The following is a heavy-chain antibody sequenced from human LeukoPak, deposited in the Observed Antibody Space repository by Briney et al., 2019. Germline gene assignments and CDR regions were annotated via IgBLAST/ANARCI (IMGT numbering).Heavy chain of an antibody. J-gene: IGHJ4*02. Sequence: GGSLRLSCVASGFSFSNYGMHWVRQAPGKGLEWVAFMQYDGNNKYYADSVKGRFTISRDNSKNTLYLQMNSLRAEDMALYYCVKESAGYSSRPFDYWGQGTLVTVSS. V-gene: IGHV3-30*02. CDR1: GFSFSNYG. CDR2: MQYDGNNK. D-gene: IGHD6-13*01. CDR3: VKESAGYSSRPFDY.